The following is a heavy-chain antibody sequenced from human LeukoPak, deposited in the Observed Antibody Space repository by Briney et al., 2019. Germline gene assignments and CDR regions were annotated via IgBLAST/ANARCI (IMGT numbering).Heavy chain of an antibody. CDR3: ARAPTVTTRWFDP. Sequence: SVTVSCKASGGTFSSYAISWVRQAPGQGLEWMGGIIPIFGTANYAQKFQGRVTITADKSTSTAYMELSSLRSEDTAVYYCARAPTVTTRWFDPWGQGTLVTVSS. D-gene: IGHD4-11*01. J-gene: IGHJ5*02. CDR2: IIPIFGTA. V-gene: IGHV1-69*06. CDR1: GGTFSSYA.